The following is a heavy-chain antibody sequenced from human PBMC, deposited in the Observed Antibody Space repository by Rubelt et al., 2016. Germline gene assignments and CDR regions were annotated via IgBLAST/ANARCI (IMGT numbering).Heavy chain of an antibody. J-gene: IGHJ4*02. CDR2: ISYDGSNE. D-gene: IGHD1-26*01. CDR3: ARVGGSYYQGDYYFDY. Sequence: RLSCAASGFTFSSYGMHWVRQAPGKGLEWVAVISYDGSNEYYADSVKGRFTISRDNSKNTLYLQMNSLRAEDTAVYYCARVGGSYYQGDYYFDYWGQGTLVTVSS. V-gene: IGHV3-30*19. CDR1: GFTFSSYG.